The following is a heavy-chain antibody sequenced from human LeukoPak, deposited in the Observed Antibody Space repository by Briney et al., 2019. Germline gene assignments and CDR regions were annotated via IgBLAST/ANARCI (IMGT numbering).Heavy chain of an antibody. CDR2: IIPIFGTA. CDR1: GGTFSSYA. CDR3: ARGEGHYYDSSGSSFDY. Sequence: SVKVSCKASGGTFSSYAISWVRQAPGQGLEWMGGIIPIFGTANYGQKFQGRVTITADESTSTAYMELSSLRSEDTAVYYCARGEGHYYDSSGSSFDYWGQGTLVTVS. D-gene: IGHD3-22*01. J-gene: IGHJ4*02. V-gene: IGHV1-69*01.